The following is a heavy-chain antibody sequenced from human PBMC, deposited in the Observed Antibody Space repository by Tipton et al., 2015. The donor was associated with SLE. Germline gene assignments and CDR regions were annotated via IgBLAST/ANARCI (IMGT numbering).Heavy chain of an antibody. V-gene: IGHV4-34*09. J-gene: IGHJ4*02. Sequence: QLVQSGAEVKPSETLSLTCAVYGGSFSGYYWSWIRQLPGKGLEWIGYIYDTGSSSYNPSLKSRLTMSVDTSKNQFSLKLSSVTAADTAVYYCARASGGNSPYWGQGTLVTVSS. CDR1: GGSFSGYY. D-gene: IGHD4-23*01. CDR3: ARASGGNSPY. CDR2: IYDTGSS.